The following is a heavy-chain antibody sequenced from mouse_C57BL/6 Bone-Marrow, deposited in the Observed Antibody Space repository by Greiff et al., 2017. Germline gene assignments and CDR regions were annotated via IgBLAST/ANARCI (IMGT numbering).Heavy chain of an antibody. V-gene: IGHV1-4*01. CDR1: GYTFTSYT. J-gene: IGHJ1*03. CDR3: ARNGSSLYWDIDV. D-gene: IGHD1-1*01. Sequence: QVQLQQSGAELARPGASVKMSCKASGYTFTSYTMHWVKQRPGQGLEWIGYINPSSGYTKYNQKFKDKATLTADKSSSTAYMQLSSLTSEDSAVYYCARNGSSLYWDIDVWGTGTTVTVSS. CDR2: INPSSGYT.